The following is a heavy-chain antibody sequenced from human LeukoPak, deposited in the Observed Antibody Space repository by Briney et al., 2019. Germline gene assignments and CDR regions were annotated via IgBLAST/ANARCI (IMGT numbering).Heavy chain of an antibody. Sequence: GGSLRLSCAASGFTFSDYYMGWIRQARGKGLEWDAYISSSGSTIYYADSVRGRFTISRDNAKNSLYQQMSSLRAEDTVVYYCGSECSSSSDAFDIWGQGTMVTVSS. CDR3: GSECSSSSDAFDI. CDR1: GFTFSDYY. V-gene: IGHV3-11*01. D-gene: IGHD6-6*01. CDR2: ISSSGSTI. J-gene: IGHJ3*02.